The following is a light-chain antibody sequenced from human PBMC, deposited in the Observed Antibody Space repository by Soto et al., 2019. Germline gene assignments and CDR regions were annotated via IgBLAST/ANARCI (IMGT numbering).Light chain of an antibody. CDR3: NSYSSTNFYV. CDR1: FSDIAVFNY. Sequence: LAQPASVSCSPGQSITISCTGSFSDIAVFNYVSWYQQYPGRAPKLLIYQVTSRASGVSHRFSGSKSGNTASLTISGLQPEEEAEYYCNSYSSTNFYVFGTGTKVTVL. V-gene: IGLV2-14*01. J-gene: IGLJ1*01. CDR2: QVT.